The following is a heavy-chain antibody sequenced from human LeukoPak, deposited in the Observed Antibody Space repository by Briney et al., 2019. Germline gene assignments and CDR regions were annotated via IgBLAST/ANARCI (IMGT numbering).Heavy chain of an antibody. CDR2: MNPNGGNT. CDR1: GYTFTSYD. CDR3: ARGGCSSTSCLIYYYYGMDV. D-gene: IGHD2-2*01. V-gene: IGHV1-8*01. Sequence: VASVKVSCKASGYTFTSYDINWVRQATGQGLEWMGWMNPNGGNTGYAQKFQGRVTMTRNTSISTAYMELSSLRSEDTAVYYCARGGCSSTSCLIYYYYGMDVWGQGTTVTVSS. J-gene: IGHJ6*02.